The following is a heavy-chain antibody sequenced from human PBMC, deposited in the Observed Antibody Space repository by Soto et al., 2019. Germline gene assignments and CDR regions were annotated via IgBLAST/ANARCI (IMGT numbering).Heavy chain of an antibody. Sequence: GGSLRLSCAASGFTFSSYGMHWVRQAPGKGLEWVAVISYDGSNKYYADSVKGRFTISRDNSKNTLYLQMNSLRAEDTAVYYCAKDYLGFTYSYAHWGQGTLVTVSS. D-gene: IGHD5-18*01. CDR1: GFTFSSYG. CDR2: ISYDGSNK. CDR3: AKDYLGFTYSYAH. J-gene: IGHJ4*02. V-gene: IGHV3-30*18.